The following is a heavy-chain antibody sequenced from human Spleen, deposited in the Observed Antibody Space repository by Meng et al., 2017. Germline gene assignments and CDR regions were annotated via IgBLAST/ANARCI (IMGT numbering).Heavy chain of an antibody. CDR3: ARGGYTGYDFDY. Sequence: ASVKVSCKASGYTFTGYYMHWVRQAPGQGLEWMGRINPNSGGTNSAQKFQGRVTMTRDMSISTAYMELSRLRSDDTAVYYCARGGYTGYDFDYWGQGTLVTVSS. CDR1: GYTFTGYY. J-gene: IGHJ4*02. V-gene: IGHV1-2*06. D-gene: IGHD5-12*01. CDR2: INPNSGGT.